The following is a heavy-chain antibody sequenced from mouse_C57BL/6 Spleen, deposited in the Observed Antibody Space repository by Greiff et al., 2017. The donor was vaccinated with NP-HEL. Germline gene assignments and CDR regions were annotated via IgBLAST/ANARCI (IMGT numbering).Heavy chain of an antibody. V-gene: IGHV8-12*01. CDR2: IYWDDDK. CDR3: ARSHYYGSSNWYFDV. CDR1: GFSLSTSGMG. D-gene: IGHD1-1*01. J-gene: IGHJ1*03. Sequence: QVQLKESGPGILQSSQTLSLTCSFSGFSLSTSGMGVSWIRQPSGKGLEWLAHIYWDDDKRYNPSLKSRLTISKDTSRNQVFLKITSVDTADTATYYCARSHYYGSSNWYFDVWGTGTTVTVSS.